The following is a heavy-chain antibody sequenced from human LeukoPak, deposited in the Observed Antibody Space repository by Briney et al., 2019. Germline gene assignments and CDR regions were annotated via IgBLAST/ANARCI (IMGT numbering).Heavy chain of an antibody. D-gene: IGHD1-26*01. Sequence: ASVKVSCKASGYTFTGYYMHWVRQAPGQGPEWMGWINPNSGGTNYAQKFQGRVTMTRDTSISTAYMELSRLRSDDTAVYYCARVVGATTYYYYYMDVWGKGTTVTVSS. V-gene: IGHV1-2*02. CDR2: INPNSGGT. CDR3: ARVVGATTYYYYYMDV. CDR1: GYTFTGYY. J-gene: IGHJ6*03.